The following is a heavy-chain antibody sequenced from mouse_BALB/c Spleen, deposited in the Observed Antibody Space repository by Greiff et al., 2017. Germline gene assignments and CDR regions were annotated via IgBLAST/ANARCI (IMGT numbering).Heavy chain of an antibody. Sequence: VMLVESGPELVKPGASVRISCKASGYTFTSYYIHWVKQRPGQGLEWIGWIYPGNVNTKYNEKFKGKATLTADKSSSTAYMQLSSLTSEDSAVYFCARAYYGNYGYFDYWGQGTTLTVSS. D-gene: IGHD2-10*01. CDR1: GYTFTSYY. CDR2: IYPGNVNT. V-gene: IGHV1S56*01. J-gene: IGHJ2*01. CDR3: ARAYYGNYGYFDY.